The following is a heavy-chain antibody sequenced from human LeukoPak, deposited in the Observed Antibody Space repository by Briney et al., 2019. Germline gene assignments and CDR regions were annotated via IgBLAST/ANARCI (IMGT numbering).Heavy chain of an antibody. D-gene: IGHD1-1*01. CDR3: ATWRTAKTGFDY. Sequence: PSETLSLTCTVSGGSISSGGYYWSWIRQHPGKGLQWIGYSYYSGSTYYNPSRKSRVTISVDTSKNQFALRLSSVTAADTAVYYCATWRTAKTGFDYWGQGTLVTVSS. V-gene: IGHV4-31*03. CDR1: GGSISSGGYY. CDR2: SYYSGST. J-gene: IGHJ4*02.